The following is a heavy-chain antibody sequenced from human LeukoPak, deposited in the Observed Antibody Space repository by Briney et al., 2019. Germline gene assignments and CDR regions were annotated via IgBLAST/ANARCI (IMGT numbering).Heavy chain of an antibody. CDR3: AKGSGYEAQYYYYYMDV. CDR1: GGTFSSYA. J-gene: IGHJ6*03. V-gene: IGHV1-69*05. D-gene: IGHD5-12*01. CDR2: IIPIFGTA. Sequence: GASVKVSCKASGGTFSSYAISWVRQAPGQGLEWMGGIIPIFGTANYAQKFQGRVTMTKDMSTSTVYMELSSLRSEDTAVYYCAKGSGYEAQYYYYYMDVWGKGTTVTISS.